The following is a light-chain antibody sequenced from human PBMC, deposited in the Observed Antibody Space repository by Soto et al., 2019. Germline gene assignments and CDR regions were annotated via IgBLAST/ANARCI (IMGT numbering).Light chain of an antibody. CDR3: NQYYSTPLT. J-gene: IGKJ4*01. V-gene: IGKV4-1*01. Sequence: DIVMTQSPDSLDVYLGERATIDCKSSQSVLYISNNKSYLAWYQQKPGQSPKLLIYWASNRESGVPDRFSGSGSGTDFTLSISSLQAEDVAVYYCNQYYSTPLTFGGGTKVEIK. CDR2: WAS. CDR1: QSVLYISNNKSY.